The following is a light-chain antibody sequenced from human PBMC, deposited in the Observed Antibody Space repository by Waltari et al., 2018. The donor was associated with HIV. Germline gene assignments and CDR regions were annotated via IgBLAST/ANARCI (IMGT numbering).Light chain of an antibody. CDR2: EVS. Sequence: QSALTQPASVSGSPGQSITISCTGTSSDVGSYNLVSWSQQHPGKAPKLMLYEVSTRPSGVSTRASGSKSGNSASLTISGLRVEDEADYYCCSYAGSSTFYVFGTGTKVTVL. V-gene: IGLV2-23*02. J-gene: IGLJ1*01. CDR1: SSDVGSYNL. CDR3: CSYAGSSTFYV.